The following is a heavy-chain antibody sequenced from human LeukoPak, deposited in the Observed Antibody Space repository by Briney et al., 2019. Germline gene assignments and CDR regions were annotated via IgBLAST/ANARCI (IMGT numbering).Heavy chain of an antibody. CDR3: ARVQWLVTHYYYMDV. J-gene: IGHJ6*03. D-gene: IGHD6-19*01. CDR2: INHSGST. Sequence: SETLSLTCAVYGGSFGGYYWSWIRQPPGKGLEWIGEINHSGSTNYNPSLKSRVTISVDTSKTQFSVKLSSVTAADTAVYYCARVQWLVTHYYYMDVWGKGTTVTVSS. CDR1: GGSFGGYY. V-gene: IGHV4-34*01.